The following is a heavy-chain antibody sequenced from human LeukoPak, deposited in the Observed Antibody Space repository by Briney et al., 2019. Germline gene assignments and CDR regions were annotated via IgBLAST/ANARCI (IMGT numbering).Heavy chain of an antibody. Sequence: ASVKVSCKASGYTLTNYYMHWVRQDPGQGREWMGWISPNSGGTNYAQNFQGSDTMTTDTSASTASMVLCSLRSDDTAVYYPARVNIASRGGDNWFDPWGEGSLVTVS. J-gene: IGHJ5*02. D-gene: IGHD6-13*01. CDR1: GYTLTNYY. CDR2: ISPNSGGT. V-gene: IGHV1-2*02. CDR3: ARVNIASRGGDNWFDP.